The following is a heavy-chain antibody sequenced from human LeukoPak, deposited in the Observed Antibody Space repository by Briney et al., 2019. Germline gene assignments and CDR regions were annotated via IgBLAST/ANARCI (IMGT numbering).Heavy chain of an antibody. CDR3: ARGGTPGSYFDY. CDR1: GGSISSYY. V-gene: IGHV4-59*08. J-gene: IGHJ4*02. D-gene: IGHD3-16*01. Sequence: SETLSLTCTVSGGSISSYYWSWIRQPPGKGLEWIGYIYYSGSTNYNPSLKSRVTISVDTSKNQFSLKLSSVTAADTAVYYCARGGTPGSYFDYWGQGTLVTVSS. CDR2: IYYSGST.